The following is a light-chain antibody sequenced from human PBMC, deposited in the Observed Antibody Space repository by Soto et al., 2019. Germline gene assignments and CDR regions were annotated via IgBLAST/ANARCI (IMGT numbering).Light chain of an antibody. CDR3: QQYRRSPRT. CDR2: SAS. Sequence: EIVLTQSPDTLSLSPGEGASLSCRASQSVHTFVAWYQQKPGQAPRLRSHSASSRATGIPDRCSGSGSGTDCTLSISRLEPEDFAVYYCQQYRRSPRTFGQGTKVDIK. CDR1: QSVHTF. J-gene: IGKJ1*01. V-gene: IGKV3-20*01.